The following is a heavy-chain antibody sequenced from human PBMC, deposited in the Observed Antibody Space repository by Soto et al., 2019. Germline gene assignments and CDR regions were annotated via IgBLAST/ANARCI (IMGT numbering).Heavy chain of an antibody. CDR2: ISAYNGNT. V-gene: IGHV1-18*04. Sequence: QVQLVQSGAEVKKPGASVKVSCKASGYTFTSYGISWVRQAPGQGLEWMGWISAYNGNTNYAQKLQGRVTMTTDTSTSTAYMELRSLRSDDTALYYCARQGYSGYDRHYYYALDVWGQGTTVTVSS. J-gene: IGHJ6*02. CDR3: ARQGYSGYDRHYYYALDV. D-gene: IGHD5-12*01. CDR1: GYTFTSYG.